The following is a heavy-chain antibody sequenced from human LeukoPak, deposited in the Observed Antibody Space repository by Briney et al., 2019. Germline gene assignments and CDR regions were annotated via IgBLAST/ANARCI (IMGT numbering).Heavy chain of an antibody. D-gene: IGHD3-22*01. Sequence: SETLSLTCTVSGGSISSYYRSWIRQPAGKGLEWIGRIYTSGSTNYNPSLKSRVTMSVDTSKNQFSLKLSSVTAADTAVYYCAREALDDSSGYYYIDYWGQGTLVTVSS. CDR1: GGSISSYY. J-gene: IGHJ4*02. CDR2: IYTSGST. CDR3: AREALDDSSGYYYIDY. V-gene: IGHV4-4*07.